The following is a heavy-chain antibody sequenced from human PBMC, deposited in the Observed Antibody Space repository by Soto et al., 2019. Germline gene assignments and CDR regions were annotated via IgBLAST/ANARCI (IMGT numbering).Heavy chain of an antibody. V-gene: IGHV4-34*01. CDR2: INHSGST. Sequence: SETLSLTCAVYGGSFSGYYWSWIRQPPGKGLEWIGEINHSGSTNYNPSLKSRVTISVDTSKNQFSLKLSSVTAADTAVYYCARGGERYYYGSGSYSPHRFDYWGQGTLVTVSS. J-gene: IGHJ4*02. D-gene: IGHD3-10*01. CDR3: ARGGERYYYGSGSYSPHRFDY. CDR1: GGSFSGYY.